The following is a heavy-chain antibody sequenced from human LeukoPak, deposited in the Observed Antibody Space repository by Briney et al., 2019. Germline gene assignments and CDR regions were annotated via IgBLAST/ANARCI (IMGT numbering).Heavy chain of an antibody. Sequence: GGSLRLSRAASGFTFSSYSMNWVRQTLGKGLEWVSYISSSGTTIYYADSVKGRFTISRDNPKNSLYLQMNSLRAEDTAVYYCARGYCNSNTCYIAFDVWGQGTMVTVSS. V-gene: IGHV3-48*01. D-gene: IGHD2-2*02. CDR3: ARGYCNSNTCYIAFDV. CDR2: ISSSGTTI. J-gene: IGHJ3*01. CDR1: GFTFSSYS.